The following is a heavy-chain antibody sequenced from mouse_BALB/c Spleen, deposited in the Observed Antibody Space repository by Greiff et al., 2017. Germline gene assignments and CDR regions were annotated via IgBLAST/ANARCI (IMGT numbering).Heavy chain of an antibody. CDR2: ISYDGSN. CDR3: ASSISYYFDY. CDR1: GYSITSGYY. J-gene: IGHJ2*01. D-gene: IGHD1-2*01. V-gene: IGHV3-6*02. Sequence: EVQLQQSGPGLVKPSQSLSLTCSVTGYSITSGYYWNWIRQFPGNKLEWMGYISYDGSNNYNPSLKNRISITRDTSKNQFFLKLNSVTTEDTATYYCASSISYYFDYWGQGTTLTVSS.